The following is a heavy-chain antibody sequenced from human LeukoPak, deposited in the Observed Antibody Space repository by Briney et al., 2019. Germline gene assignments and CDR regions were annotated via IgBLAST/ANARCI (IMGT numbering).Heavy chain of an antibody. Sequence: ASVKVSCKASGGTFSSYAISWVRQAPGQGLEWMGWINPYSGGTNYTQKFQGRVTMTRDTSISTAYMELSRLTSDDTAVYYCAALSRDDAFDIWGQGTMVTVSS. V-gene: IGHV1-2*02. CDR3: AALSRDDAFDI. CDR1: GGTFSSYA. J-gene: IGHJ3*02. CDR2: INPYSGGT.